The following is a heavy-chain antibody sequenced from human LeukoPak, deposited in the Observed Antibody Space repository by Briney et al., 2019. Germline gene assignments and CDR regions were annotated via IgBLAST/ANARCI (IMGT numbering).Heavy chain of an antibody. D-gene: IGHD3-22*01. Sequence: ASVKVSCKASGYTFTSYYMHWVRQAPGQGLEWMGIINPSGGSTSYAQKFQGRVTMTRDTSTSTVYMELSSLRSEDTAVYYCARGARWYYDSSGYSPAFDIWGQGTMVTVSS. V-gene: IGHV1-46*01. CDR2: INPSGGST. J-gene: IGHJ3*02. CDR3: ARGARWYYDSSGYSPAFDI. CDR1: GYTFTSYY.